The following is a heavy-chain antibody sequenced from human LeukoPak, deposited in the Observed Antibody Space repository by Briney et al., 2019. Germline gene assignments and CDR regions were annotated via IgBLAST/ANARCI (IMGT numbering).Heavy chain of an antibody. J-gene: IGHJ4*02. Sequence: PGGSLRLSCAASGFTFSSYGMHWVRQAPGKGLEWVAVISYDGSNKYYADSVKGRFTISRDNSKNTLYLQMNSLRAEDTAVYYCAKAQHPYGDYDYFDYWGQGTLVTVSS. V-gene: IGHV3-30*18. D-gene: IGHD4-17*01. CDR3: AKAQHPYGDYDYFDY. CDR1: GFTFSSYG. CDR2: ISYDGSNK.